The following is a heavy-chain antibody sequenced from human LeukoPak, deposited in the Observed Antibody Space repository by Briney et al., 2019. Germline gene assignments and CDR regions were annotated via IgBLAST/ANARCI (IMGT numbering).Heavy chain of an antibody. CDR1: GFTFSGSA. V-gene: IGHV3-73*01. CDR3: TRRVVGAFPFDY. CDR2: IRSKANSYAT. D-gene: IGHD1-26*01. J-gene: IGHJ4*02. Sequence: PGGSLRLSFAASGFTFSGSAMHWVRQASGKGLEWVGRIRSKANSYATAYAASVKGRFTISRDDSKNTAYLQMNSLKTEDTAVYYCTRRVVGAFPFDYWGQGTLVTVSS.